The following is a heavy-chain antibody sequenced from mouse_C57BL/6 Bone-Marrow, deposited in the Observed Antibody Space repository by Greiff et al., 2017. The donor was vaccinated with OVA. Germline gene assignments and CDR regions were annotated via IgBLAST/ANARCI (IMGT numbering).Heavy chain of an antibody. D-gene: IGHD3-1*01. CDR1: GFTFSSYA. CDR2: ISDGGSYT. CDR3: AREGGTAFAY. V-gene: IGHV5-4*01. Sequence: EVQGVESGGGLVKPGGSLKLSCAASGFTFSSYAMSWVRQTPEKRLEWVATISDGGSYTYYPDNVKGRFTISRDNAKNNLYLQMSHLKSEDTAMYYCAREGGTAFAYWGQGTLVTVSA. J-gene: IGHJ3*01.